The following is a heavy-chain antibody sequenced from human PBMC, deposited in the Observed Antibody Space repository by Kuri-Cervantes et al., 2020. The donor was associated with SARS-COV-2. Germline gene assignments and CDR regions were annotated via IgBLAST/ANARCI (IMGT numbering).Heavy chain of an antibody. Sequence: GESLKISCAASGFTFSSYAMHWVRQAPGKGLEWVAVISYDGSKKYYAKSVKGRFTISRDNSKNTMYLQMNSLRAEDTAVYYCARDPYYYGDYPDYWGQGTLVTVSS. CDR2: ISYDGSKK. CDR1: GFTFSSYA. V-gene: IGHV3-30*04. CDR3: ARDPYYYGDYPDY. J-gene: IGHJ4*02. D-gene: IGHD3-16*01.